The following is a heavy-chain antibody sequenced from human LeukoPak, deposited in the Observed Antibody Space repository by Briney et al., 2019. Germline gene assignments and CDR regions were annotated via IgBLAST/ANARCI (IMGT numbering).Heavy chain of an antibody. CDR1: DGSISGYY. V-gene: IGHV4-59*08. CDR2: IHYSGST. CDR3: ARLISGVGYFDY. D-gene: IGHD3-10*01. Sequence: SETLSLTCTVSDGSISGYYWSWIRQPPGKALEWIGYIHYSGSTNYNPSLKSRVTISVDTSKNHFSLKLSSVTAADTAVYYCARLISGVGYFDYWGQGTLVTVSS. J-gene: IGHJ4*02.